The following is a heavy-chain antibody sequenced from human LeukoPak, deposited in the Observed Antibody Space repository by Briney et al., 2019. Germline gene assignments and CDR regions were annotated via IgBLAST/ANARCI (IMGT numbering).Heavy chain of an antibody. J-gene: IGHJ4*02. CDR3: ARGGPLPDLCFDY. D-gene: IGHD1-26*01. V-gene: IGHV3-21*01. Sequence: GGSLRLSCAASGFTFSSYSMNWVRQAPGKGLEWVSSISSSSSYIYYADSVKGRFTISRDNAKNSLYLQMNSLRAEDTAVYYCARGGPLPDLCFDYWGQGTLVTVSS. CDR2: ISSSSSYI. CDR1: GFTFSSYS.